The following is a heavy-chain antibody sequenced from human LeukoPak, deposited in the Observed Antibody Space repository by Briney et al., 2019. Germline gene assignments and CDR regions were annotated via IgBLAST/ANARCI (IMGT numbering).Heavy chain of an antibody. CDR1: GGSISSYY. D-gene: IGHD4-17*01. CDR2: IYYSGST. Sequence: PSATLSLTCTVSGGSISSYYWSWIRQPPGKGLEWIGYIYYSGSTNYNPSLKSRVTISVDTSKNQFSLKLSSVTAADTAVYYCARSMTTVTPFDYWGQGTLVTVSS. V-gene: IGHV4-59*01. J-gene: IGHJ4*02. CDR3: ARSMTTVTPFDY.